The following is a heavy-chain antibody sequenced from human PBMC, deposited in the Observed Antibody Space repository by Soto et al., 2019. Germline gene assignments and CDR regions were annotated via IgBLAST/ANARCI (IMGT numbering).Heavy chain of an antibody. CDR3: ARERGYSYGYDYYYGMDV. V-gene: IGHV3-66*01. D-gene: IGHD5-18*01. J-gene: IGHJ6*02. CDR2: IYSGGST. CDR1: GFTVSSNY. Sequence: LGGSPRLSCAASGFTVSSNYMSWVRQAPGKGLEWVSVIYSGGSTYYADSVKGRFTISRDNSKNTLYLQMNSLRAEDTAVYYCARERGYSYGYDYYYGMDVWGQGTTVTVSS.